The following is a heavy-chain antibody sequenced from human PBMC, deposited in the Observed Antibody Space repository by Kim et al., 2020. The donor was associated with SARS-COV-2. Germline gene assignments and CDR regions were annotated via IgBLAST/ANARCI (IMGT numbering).Heavy chain of an antibody. J-gene: IGHJ3*02. D-gene: IGHD6-13*01. CDR3: ARDAPGIAAPASAFDI. Sequence: SETLSLTCAVSGGSISSSNWWSWVRQPPGKGLEWIGEIYHSGSTNYNPSLKGRVTISVDKSKNQFSLKLSSVTAADTAVYYCARDAPGIAAPASAFDIWGQGTMVTVSS. V-gene: IGHV4-4*02. CDR1: GGSISSSNW. CDR2: IYHSGST.